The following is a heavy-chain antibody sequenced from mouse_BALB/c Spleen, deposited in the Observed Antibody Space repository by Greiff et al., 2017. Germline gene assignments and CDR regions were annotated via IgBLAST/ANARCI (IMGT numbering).Heavy chain of an antibody. Sequence: DVQLQESGPGLVKPSQSLSLTCTVTGYSITSDYAWNWIRQFPGNKLEWMGYISYSGSTSYNPSLKSRISITRDTSKNQFFLQLNSVTTEDTATYYCARSRRYDEGGAMDYWGQGTSVTVSS. V-gene: IGHV3-2*02. CDR1: GYSITSDYA. D-gene: IGHD2-14*01. J-gene: IGHJ4*01. CDR2: ISYSGST. CDR3: ARSRRYDEGGAMDY.